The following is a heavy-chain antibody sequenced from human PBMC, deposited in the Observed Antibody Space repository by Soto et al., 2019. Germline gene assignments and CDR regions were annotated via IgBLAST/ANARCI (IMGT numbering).Heavy chain of an antibody. CDR2: IYPGDSDT. Sequence: GESLKISCQASGYRFSSYWIGWVRQMPGQGLEWMGIIYPGDSDTRYSPSFHGQVTISADKSINTAYLQWSGLKASDTAMYYCARTPYYYGSGSKILDSWGQGTLVTVSS. D-gene: IGHD3-10*01. V-gene: IGHV5-51*01. CDR1: GYRFSSYW. CDR3: ARTPYYYGSGSKILDS. J-gene: IGHJ4*02.